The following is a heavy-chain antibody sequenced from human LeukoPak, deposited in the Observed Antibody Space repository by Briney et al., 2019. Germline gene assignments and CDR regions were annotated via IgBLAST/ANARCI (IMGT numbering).Heavy chain of an antibody. CDR2: IYPGDSDT. J-gene: IGHJ4*02. Sequence: GESLKISCKGSGYSFTSYWIGWGRQMPGKGLEWMGIIYPGDSDTRYSPSFQGQVTISADKSISTAYLQWSSLKASDTAMYYCARQADYYDSSGYYYVDYWGQGTLVTVSS. CDR1: GYSFTSYW. D-gene: IGHD3-22*01. CDR3: ARQADYYDSSGYYYVDY. V-gene: IGHV5-51*01.